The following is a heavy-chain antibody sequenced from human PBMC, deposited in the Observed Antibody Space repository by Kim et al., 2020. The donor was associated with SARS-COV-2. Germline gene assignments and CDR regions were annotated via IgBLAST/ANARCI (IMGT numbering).Heavy chain of an antibody. CDR3: ARDGDINIMVVGVCSDY. D-gene: IGHD1-26*01. J-gene: IGHJ4*02. V-gene: IGHV3-30*07. Sequence: VKGRFTISGDNSKNTLYLQMNSLRAEDTAVYYCARDGDINIMVVGVCSDYWGQGTPVTVSS.